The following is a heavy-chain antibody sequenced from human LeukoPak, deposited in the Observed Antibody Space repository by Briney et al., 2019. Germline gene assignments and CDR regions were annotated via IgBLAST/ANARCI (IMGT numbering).Heavy chain of an antibody. CDR2: IYYSGST. CDR1: GGSISSGDYY. V-gene: IGHV4-30-4*01. CDR3: AREVDCSGGSCYSDY. J-gene: IGHJ4*02. Sequence: SETLSLTCTFSGGSISSGDYYWSWIRQPPGKXXXXXXYIYYSGSTYYNPSLKSRVTISVDTSKNQFSLKLSSVTAADTAVYYCAREVDCSGGSCYSDYWGQGTLVTVSS. D-gene: IGHD2-15*01.